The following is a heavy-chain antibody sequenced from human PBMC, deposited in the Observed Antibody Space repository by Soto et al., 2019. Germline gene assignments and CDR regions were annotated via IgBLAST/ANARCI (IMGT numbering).Heavy chain of an antibody. V-gene: IGHV1-8*01. D-gene: IGHD3-3*01. CDR3: ARRYDFWSGRGQFDY. J-gene: IGHJ4*02. CDR2: MNPNSGNT. CDR1: GYTFTSYD. Sequence: ASVKVSCKASGYTFTSYDINWLRQATGQGLEWMGWMNPNSGNTGYAQKFQGRVTMTRNTSISTAYMELSSLRSEDTAVYYCARRYDFWSGRGQFDYWGQGTLVTVCS.